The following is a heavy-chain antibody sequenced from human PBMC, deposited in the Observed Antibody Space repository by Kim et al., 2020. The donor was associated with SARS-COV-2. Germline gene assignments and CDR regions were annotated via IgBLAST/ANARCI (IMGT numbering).Heavy chain of an antibody. V-gene: IGHV3-30*18. J-gene: IGHJ4*01. CDR3: AKDEQLWLLNYYFEY. Sequence: GGSLRLSCAASGFTFSSYGMHWVRQAPGKGLEWVAVISYDGSNKYYGDSVKGRFTISRDNSKNTVSLQMNSLRAEDTAVYYSAKDEQLWLLNYYFEYWG. CDR1: GFTFSSYG. CDR2: ISYDGSNK. D-gene: IGHD5-18*01.